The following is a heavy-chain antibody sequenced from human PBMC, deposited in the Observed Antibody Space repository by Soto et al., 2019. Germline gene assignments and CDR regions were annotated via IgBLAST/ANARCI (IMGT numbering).Heavy chain of an antibody. CDR3: AIGHTDFWSGRKARNWFDP. J-gene: IGHJ5*02. V-gene: IGHV4-31*03. Sequence: SETLSLTCTVSGGSISSGGYYWSWIRQHPGKGLEWIGYIYYSGSTYYNPSLKSRVTISVDTSKNQFSLKLSSVTAADTAVYYCAIGHTDFWSGRKARNWFDPWGQGTLVTVSS. CDR2: IYYSGST. D-gene: IGHD3-3*01. CDR1: GGSISSGGYY.